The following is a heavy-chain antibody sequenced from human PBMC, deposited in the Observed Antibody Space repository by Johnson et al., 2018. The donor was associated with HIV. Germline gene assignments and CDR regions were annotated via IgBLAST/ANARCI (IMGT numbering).Heavy chain of an antibody. CDR3: AVLTTGGLRVGNFDI. CDR2: ISYDGSNK. CDR1: VFTFISYA. D-gene: IGHD1-1*01. J-gene: IGHJ3*02. Sequence: QVQLVESGGGLVQPGRSLRLSCVASVFTFISYAMHWVRQAPGKGLEWVAVISYDGSNKYYADSVQRRFTISKDNPKNTLYLQMDSLRIEDTAVYYCAVLTTGGLRVGNFDIWGQGTMVTVSS. V-gene: IGHV3-30-3*01.